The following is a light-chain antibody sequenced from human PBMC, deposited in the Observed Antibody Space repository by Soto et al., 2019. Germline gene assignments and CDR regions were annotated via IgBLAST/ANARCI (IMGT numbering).Light chain of an antibody. CDR3: QQYNEFQYT. Sequence: DIQMTQSPSSLSASVGDRVTITCRASQSISSRLSWYQQKPGQAPKLLIYKTTNLQTGVASRFRGNGSGTEFSLTISGLQPDDFAVYFCQQYNEFQYTFGQGTRLDI. V-gene: IGKV1-5*03. CDR1: QSISSR. J-gene: IGKJ2*01. CDR2: KTT.